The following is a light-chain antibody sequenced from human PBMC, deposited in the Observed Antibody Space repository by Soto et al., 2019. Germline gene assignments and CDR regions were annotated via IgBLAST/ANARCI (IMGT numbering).Light chain of an antibody. Sequence: LTQPASVSGAPGQSITISCTGTSSDVGGYNHVSWYQHYPGKAPKLIIYDVTNRPSGVSNRFSGSKSGNTASLTISGLQAEDEADYFCSSYTRSTIYVFGTGTKVTVL. CDR1: SSDVGGYNH. V-gene: IGLV2-14*03. CDR2: DVT. J-gene: IGLJ1*01. CDR3: SSYTRSTIYV.